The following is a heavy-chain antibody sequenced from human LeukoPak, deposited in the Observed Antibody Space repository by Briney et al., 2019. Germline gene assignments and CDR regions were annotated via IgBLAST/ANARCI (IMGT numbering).Heavy chain of an antibody. D-gene: IGHD3-22*01. CDR2: IWYDGSNK. CDR3: AKDQARNYYNSSGFDY. Sequence: GGSLRLSCAASGFTFSSYGMHWVRQAPGKGLEGVAVIWYDGSNKYYADSVKGRFTISRDNYKNTLYLQMHSLRAEDTAVYNCAKDQARNYYNSSGFDYWGQGTLVTVSS. J-gene: IGHJ4*02. V-gene: IGHV3-33*06. CDR1: GFTFSSYG.